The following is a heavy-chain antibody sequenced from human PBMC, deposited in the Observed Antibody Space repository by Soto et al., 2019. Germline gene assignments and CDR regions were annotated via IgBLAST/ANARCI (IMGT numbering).Heavy chain of an antibody. CDR2: ISGSGDET. CDR1: GFTFSSYA. D-gene: IGHD1-7*01. Sequence: EEQLLVSGGGLVQPGGSLRLSCAGSGFTFSSYAMSWVRQAPGKGLEWVSSISGSGDETHYADSVKGRLTISRDNSENTVYLQMSSLRAEDTAIYYCAQGRFSNSYMELLVLWGQGSLVTVSS. V-gene: IGHV3-23*01. CDR3: AQGRFSNSYMELLVL. J-gene: IGHJ4*02.